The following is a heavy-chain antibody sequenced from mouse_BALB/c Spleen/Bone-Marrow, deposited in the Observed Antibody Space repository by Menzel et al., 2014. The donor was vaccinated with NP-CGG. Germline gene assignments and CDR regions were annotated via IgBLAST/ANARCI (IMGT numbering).Heavy chain of an antibody. Sequence: DLVKPGASVKLSCKASGYTFTSYWINWIKRRPGQGLEWIGRIAPGSGSTYYNEMFKGKATLTVDTSSSTAYIQLRSLSSEDSAVYFCARSRDGYFDVWGAGTTVTVSS. J-gene: IGHJ1*01. CDR1: GYTFTSYW. CDR3: ARSRDGYFDV. CDR2: IAPGSGST. V-gene: IGHV1S41*01.